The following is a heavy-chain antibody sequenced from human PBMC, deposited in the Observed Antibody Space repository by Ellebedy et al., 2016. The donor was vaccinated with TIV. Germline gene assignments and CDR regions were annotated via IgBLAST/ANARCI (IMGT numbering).Heavy chain of an antibody. CDR2: VYYTGST. Sequence: MPSETLSLTCTVSGGSSRDYYWSWIRQPPGKGLEWIGYVYYTGSTNYNPSLKSRLTMSVDTSRNQVSLKLTSVTAADTAVYYCATTLTTGGLDVWGQGATVTVSS. D-gene: IGHD4-17*01. CDR1: GGSSRDYY. V-gene: IGHV4-59*08. J-gene: IGHJ6*02. CDR3: ATTLTTGGLDV.